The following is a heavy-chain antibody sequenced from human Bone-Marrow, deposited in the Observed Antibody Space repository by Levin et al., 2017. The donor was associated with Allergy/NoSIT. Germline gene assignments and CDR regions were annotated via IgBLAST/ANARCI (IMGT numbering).Heavy chain of an antibody. J-gene: IGHJ4*02. Sequence: GGSLRLSCAVSGFIFGDAWMNWVRRAPGKGLAWVGRIKRRIDGEATDYAAPVEGRFVISRDDSKSTLYLHMNRMKTEDTGVYYCTKMTMTAVHPEFWGQGSPVTVSS. CDR1: GFIFGDAW. V-gene: IGHV3-15*01. D-gene: IGHD6-25*01. CDR2: IKRRIDGEAT. CDR3: TKMTMTAVHPEF.